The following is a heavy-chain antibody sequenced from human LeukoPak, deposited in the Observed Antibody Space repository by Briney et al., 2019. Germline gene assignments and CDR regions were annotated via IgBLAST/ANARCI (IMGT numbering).Heavy chain of an antibody. V-gene: IGHV4-59*12. CDR3: ARRIFGSSGYYGNFDY. J-gene: IGHJ4*02. D-gene: IGHD3-22*01. CDR2: IYNSGST. Sequence: SETLSLTCTVSGGSINSYYWTWIRQPPGKGLEWIGYIYNSGSTNYNSSLKSRVTISTDTSENQFSLKLSSVTAADTAVYYCARRIFGSSGYYGNFDYWGQGTLVTVSS. CDR1: GGSINSYY.